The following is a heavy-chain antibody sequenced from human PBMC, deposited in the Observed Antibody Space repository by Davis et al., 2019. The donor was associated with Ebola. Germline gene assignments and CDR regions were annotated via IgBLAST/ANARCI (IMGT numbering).Heavy chain of an antibody. CDR1: GFTFSDHY. Sequence: GESLKISCAASGFTFSDHYMSWIRQAPGKGLEWVSYISGGGRTIYYADSVKGRFTISRDNAKNSLYLQMNSLRDEDTAVYYCARGAGFLCDYWGQGTLVTVSS. J-gene: IGHJ4*02. CDR3: ARGAGFLCDY. V-gene: IGHV3-11*04. CDR2: ISGGGRTI.